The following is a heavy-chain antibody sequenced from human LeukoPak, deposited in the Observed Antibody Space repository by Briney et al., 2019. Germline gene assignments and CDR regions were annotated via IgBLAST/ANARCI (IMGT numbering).Heavy chain of an antibody. CDR1: GGSISSSNW. CDR2: IYHSGST. CDR3: ARVLGTMAAAGHVYFDY. V-gene: IGHV4-4*02. J-gene: IGHJ4*02. Sequence: SGTLSLTCAVSGGSISSSNWWSWVRQPPGKGLEWIGEIYHSGSTNYNPSLKSRVTRSVDKSKNQFSLKLSSVTAADTAVYYCARVLGTMAAAGHVYFDYWGQGTLVTVSS. D-gene: IGHD6-13*01.